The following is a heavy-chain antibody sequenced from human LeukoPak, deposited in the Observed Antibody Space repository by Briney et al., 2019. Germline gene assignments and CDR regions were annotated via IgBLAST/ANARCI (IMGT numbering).Heavy chain of an antibody. J-gene: IGHJ4*02. V-gene: IGHV3-23*01. D-gene: IGHD2-21*02. CDR2: ISGSGGTT. Sequence: GGSLRLSCAASGFTFSTYTMSWVRQAPGKGLEWVSAISGSGGTTNYAGSVKGRFTISRDNSKNTLYLQMNSLRAEDAAVYYCAKASTTYCGGDCYPIFDYWGQGTLVTVSS. CDR3: AKASTTYCGGDCYPIFDY. CDR1: GFTFSTYT.